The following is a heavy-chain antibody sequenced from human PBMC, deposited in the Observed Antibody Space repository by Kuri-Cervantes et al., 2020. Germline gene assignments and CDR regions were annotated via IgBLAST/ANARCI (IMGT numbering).Heavy chain of an antibody. J-gene: IGHJ2*01. D-gene: IGHD4-11*01. CDR1: GFTFSSYS. V-gene: IGHV3-48*04. Sequence: GESLKISCAASGFTFSSYSMNWVRQAPGKGLEWVAYISSIETTIYYADSVKGRFTISRDNAKNSLYLQLSSLRAEDTAVYYCARDLGDYGNHWYFDLWGRGTLVTVSS. CDR3: ARDLGDYGNHWYFDL. CDR2: ISSIETTI.